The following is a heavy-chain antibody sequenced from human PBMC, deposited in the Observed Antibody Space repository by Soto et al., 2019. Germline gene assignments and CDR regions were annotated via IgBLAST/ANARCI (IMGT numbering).Heavy chain of an antibody. CDR1: GTSVARYCTF. CDR2: IYHGGST. J-gene: IGHJ4*02. V-gene: IGHV4-30-2*01. Sequence: SLAPYLTCCASGTSVARYCTFWAHILQPPGKGLEFVASIYHGGSTLYNPSLRSRVTISLERSKNQFSLKLTSVTAADTAGHYCAREVDGYSQCDDWGQGTRVNVSA. D-gene: IGHD4-4*01. CDR3: AREVDGYSQCDD.